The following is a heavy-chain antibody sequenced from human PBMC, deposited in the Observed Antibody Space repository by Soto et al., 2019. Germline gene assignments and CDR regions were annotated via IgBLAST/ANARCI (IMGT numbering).Heavy chain of an antibody. V-gene: IGHV1-8*01. CDR1: GYTFSRYY. CDR2: MNPISGKT. Sequence: ASVKVSCKASGYTFSRYYIHWVRQATGQGLEVMGRMNPISGKTAYGQKFQGRVTINRNNTTSTAYIEVRSPRSEDQAVFYCARSIAVTEEHDIRHNGREVWGEGTKV. J-gene: IGHJ6*02. CDR3: ARSIAVTEEHDIRHNGREV. D-gene: IGHD3-22*01.